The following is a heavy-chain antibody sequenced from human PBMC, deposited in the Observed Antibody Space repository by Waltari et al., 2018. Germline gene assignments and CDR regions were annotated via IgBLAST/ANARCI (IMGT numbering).Heavy chain of an antibody. CDR1: GFTFGDYA. J-gene: IGHJ4*02. CDR2: IRSKVYGGKT. Sequence: EVQLVESGGGSAQPGRSLRLSCTASGFTFGDYAMSWVRRAPGKGVELVGFIRSKVYGGKTEYAASVKGRFSISRDDSQSIAYLQMNSLKSEDTAVYYCTRAPSVWRLPDYWGQGTLVTVSS. CDR3: TRAPSVWRLPDY. D-gene: IGHD4-17*01. V-gene: IGHV3-49*04.